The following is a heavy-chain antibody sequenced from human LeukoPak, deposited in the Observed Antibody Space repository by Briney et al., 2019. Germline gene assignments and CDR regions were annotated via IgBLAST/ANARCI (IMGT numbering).Heavy chain of an antibody. D-gene: IGHD6-13*01. Sequence: SVKVSCKASGGTFSSYAISWVRQAPGQGLEWMGGIIPIFGTANYAQKFQGRVTITADESTSTAYMELSRLRSDDTAVYYCARDDTNTGYSSSWPEVSYYFDYWGQGTLVTVSS. J-gene: IGHJ4*02. CDR1: GGTFSSYA. CDR2: IIPIFGTA. V-gene: IGHV1-69*01. CDR3: ARDDTNTGYSSSWPEVSYYFDY.